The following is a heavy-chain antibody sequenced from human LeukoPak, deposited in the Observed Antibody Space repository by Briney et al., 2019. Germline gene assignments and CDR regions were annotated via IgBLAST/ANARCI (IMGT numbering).Heavy chain of an antibody. CDR3: ARVDYGDYYYFDY. Sequence: SETLSLTCTVSGVSISSYYWSWIRQPPGKGLEWLGYIYYSGSTNYNPSLKSRVTISVDTSKNQFSLKLSSVTAADTAVYYCARVDYGDYYYFDYWGQGTLVTVSS. D-gene: IGHD4-17*01. CDR1: GVSISSYY. J-gene: IGHJ4*02. CDR2: IYYSGST. V-gene: IGHV4-59*01.